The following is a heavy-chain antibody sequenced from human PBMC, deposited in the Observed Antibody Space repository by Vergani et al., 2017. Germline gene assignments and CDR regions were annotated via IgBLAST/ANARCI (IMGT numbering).Heavy chain of an antibody. CDR2: IGKNGINT. D-gene: IGHD3-16*01. J-gene: IGHJ5*02. CDR1: GFTFSNFG. V-gene: IGHV3-30*02. CDR3: AKYLRRSGDGLPDA. Sequence: QVQLVESAGGVVQPGGSLRLSCAASGFTFSNFGMHWIRQAPGKGLEWLEYIGKNGINTRYRDAVKGRFTVTRDNSKGILYLQMDSLRSEDTALYYCAKYLRRSGDGLPDAWGPGSIVIVSS.